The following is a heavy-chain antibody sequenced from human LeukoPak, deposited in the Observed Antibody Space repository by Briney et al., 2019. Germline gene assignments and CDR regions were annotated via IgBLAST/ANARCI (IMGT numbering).Heavy chain of an antibody. J-gene: IGHJ4*02. CDR1: GGTFSSYI. Sequence: SVKVSCKASGGTFSSYIINWVRQAPGQGLEWMGGITPVFGTVNYAQKFQGRVTITADTSTSTAYMELRSLRSDDTAVYYCASGYLGRAGTTDRLDYWGQGTLVTVSS. D-gene: IGHD4-17*01. CDR2: ITPVFGTV. V-gene: IGHV1-69*06. CDR3: ASGYLGRAGTTDRLDY.